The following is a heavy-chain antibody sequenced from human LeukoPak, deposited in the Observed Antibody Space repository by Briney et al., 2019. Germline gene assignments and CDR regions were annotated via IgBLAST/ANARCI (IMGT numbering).Heavy chain of an antibody. D-gene: IGHD3-22*01. CDR1: GLTFNTHP. CDR3: ATQTITLVVVISPFDY. J-gene: IGHJ4*02. CDR2: IQDDGAKT. V-gene: IGHV3-30*02. Sequence: PGRSLRLSCASSGLTFNTHPMHSARQAPGKGLEWVALIQDDGAKTNYADSVRGRFTISRDNSRSTVYLQMNSLKPDDTAVYYCATQTITLVVVISPFDYWGQGALVTVSS.